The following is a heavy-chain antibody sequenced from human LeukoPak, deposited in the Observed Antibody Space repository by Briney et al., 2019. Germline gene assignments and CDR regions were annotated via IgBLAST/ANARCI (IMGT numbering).Heavy chain of an antibody. V-gene: IGHV1-8*01. CDR2: MNPNSGNT. J-gene: IGHJ4*02. CDR1: GYTFTRYD. CDR3: ARGYYDFWSGYYLTCGFDY. D-gene: IGHD3-3*01. Sequence: VSENVSYKASGYTFTRYDINWVRQATGQGLEWMGWMNPNSGNTGYAQKLQGRGTITRNTSISTAYMELSSLRSEDTAVYYCARGYYDFWSGYYLTCGFDYWGQGTLDTVSS.